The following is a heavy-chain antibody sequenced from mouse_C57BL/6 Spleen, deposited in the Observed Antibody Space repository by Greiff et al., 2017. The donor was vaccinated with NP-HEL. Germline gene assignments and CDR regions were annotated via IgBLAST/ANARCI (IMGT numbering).Heavy chain of an antibody. Sequence: QVQLKQPGAELVKPGASVKLSCKASGYTFTSYWMHWVKQRPGRGLEWIGRIDPNSGGTKYNEKFKSKATLTVDKPSSTAYMQLSSLTSEDSAVYYCARGGNWDPYWYFDVWGTGTTVTVSS. CDR2: IDPNSGGT. CDR3: ARGGNWDPYWYFDV. CDR1: GYTFTSYW. V-gene: IGHV1-72*01. J-gene: IGHJ1*03. D-gene: IGHD4-1*01.